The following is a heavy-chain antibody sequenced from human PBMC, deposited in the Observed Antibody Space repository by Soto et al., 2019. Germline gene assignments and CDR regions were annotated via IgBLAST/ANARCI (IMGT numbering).Heavy chain of an antibody. CDR3: ARNLHGDYDY. V-gene: IGHV4-39*01. J-gene: IGHJ4*02. CDR2: IYYSGST. Sequence: SETLSLTCTVSGGSISSSSYYWGWIRQPPGKGLEWIGSIYYSGSTYYNPSLKSRVTISVDTSKNQFSLKLSSVTAADTAVYYCARNLHGDYDYWGQGTLVTVS. CDR1: GGSISSSSYY. D-gene: IGHD4-17*01.